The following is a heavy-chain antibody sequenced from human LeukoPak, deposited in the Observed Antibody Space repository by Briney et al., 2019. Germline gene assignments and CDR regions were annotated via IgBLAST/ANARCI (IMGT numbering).Heavy chain of an antibody. CDR2: ISAYNGNT. J-gene: IGHJ4*02. V-gene: IGHV1-18*01. D-gene: IGHD3-22*01. Sequence: ASVKVSFKASXYTXXSYGISGVRQAPGQGLEWMGWISAYNGNTNYAQKLQGRVTMTTDTSTSTAYMELRSLRSDDTAVYYCARGRTTLSWYYYDSSGYYYFDYWGQGTLVTVSS. CDR3: ARGRTTLSWYYYDSSGYYYFDY. CDR1: XYTXXSYG.